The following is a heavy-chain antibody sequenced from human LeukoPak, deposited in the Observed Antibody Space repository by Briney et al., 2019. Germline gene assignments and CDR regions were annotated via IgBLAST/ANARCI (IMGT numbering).Heavy chain of an antibody. CDR3: ARGGPYSSSRNYFDY. J-gene: IGHJ4*02. CDR2: IYTSGST. D-gene: IGHD6-6*01. V-gene: IGHV4-4*07. CDR1: GGSISSYY. Sequence: SETLSLTCTVSGGSISSYYWSWIRQPAGKGLEWIGRIYTSGSTNYNPSLKSRVTMSVDTSKNQFSLKLSSVTAADTAVYYCARGGPYSSSRNYFDYWGQGTLVTVSS.